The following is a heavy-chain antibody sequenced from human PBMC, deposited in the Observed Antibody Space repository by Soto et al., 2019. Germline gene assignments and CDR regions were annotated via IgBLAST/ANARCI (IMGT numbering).Heavy chain of an antibody. CDR1: GYTFTSYD. Sequence: GASVKVSCKASGYTFTSYDINWVRQATGQGLEWMGWMNPNSGNTGHAQKFQERVTITRDMSTSTAYMELSSLRSEDTAVYYCAADIHGNYYFDYWGQGTLVTVSS. J-gene: IGHJ4*02. V-gene: IGHV1-8*01. CDR3: AADIHGNYYFDY. D-gene: IGHD1-7*01. CDR2: MNPNSGNT.